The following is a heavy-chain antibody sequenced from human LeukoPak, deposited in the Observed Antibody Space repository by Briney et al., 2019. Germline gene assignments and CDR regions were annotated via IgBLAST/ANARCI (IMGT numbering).Heavy chain of an antibody. V-gene: IGHV3-23*01. CDR2: ISGSGGST. Sequence: PGGSLRLSCAASGFIFSSYGMHWVRQAPDKGLEWVSAISGSGGSTYYADSVKGRFTISRDNSKNTLYLQMNSLRAEDTAVYYCAKSSYCSGGSCYYYYYMDVWGKGTTVTISS. J-gene: IGHJ6*03. CDR3: AKSSYCSGGSCYYYYYMDV. CDR1: GFIFSSYG. D-gene: IGHD2-15*01.